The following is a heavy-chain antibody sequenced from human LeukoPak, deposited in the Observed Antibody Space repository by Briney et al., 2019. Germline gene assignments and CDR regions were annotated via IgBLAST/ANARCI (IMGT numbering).Heavy chain of an antibody. CDR1: GYNFSSYW. D-gene: IGHD3-3*01. V-gene: IGHV5-51*01. Sequence: GESLKISCKGFGYNFSSYWIAWVRQMPGKGLEWLGIIHPDDLDTRYSPSFQGQVTISADKSISTAYLQWSSLKASDTAMYYCARQDEVPDDLWSGEFNIKNWSDPWGQGTLVTVSS. CDR3: ARQDEVPDDLWSGEFNIKNWSDP. J-gene: IGHJ5*02. CDR2: IHPDDLDT.